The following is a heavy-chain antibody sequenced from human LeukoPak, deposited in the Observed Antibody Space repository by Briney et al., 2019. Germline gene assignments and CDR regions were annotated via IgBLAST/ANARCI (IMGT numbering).Heavy chain of an antibody. D-gene: IGHD3-9*01. V-gene: IGHV3-23*01. CDR3: AKSSMDYDILTGYDY. CDR2: ISGSGGST. Sequence: PGRSLRLSCAASGFSFSSYAMSWVRQAPGKGLEWVSAISGSGGSTYYADSVKGRFTISRGNSKNTLYLQMNSLRAEDTAVYYCAKSSMDYDILTGYDYWGQGTLVTVSS. J-gene: IGHJ4*02. CDR1: GFSFSSYA.